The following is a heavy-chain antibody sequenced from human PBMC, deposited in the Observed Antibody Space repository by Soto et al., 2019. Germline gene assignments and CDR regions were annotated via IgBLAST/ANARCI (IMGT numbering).Heavy chain of an antibody. CDR2: ISYDGSNK. J-gene: IGHJ5*02. CDR3: AKEALGYWSGGSCYGYTWFDP. CDR1: GFTFSNYA. Sequence: QVQLVESGGGVVQPGRSLRLSCAASGFTFSNYAMHWVRQAPGKGLEWVAVISYDGSNKYSADSVKGRFTISRDNSKNTLYLQMNSLRAEDTAVYYCAKEALGYWSGGSCYGYTWFDPWGQGTLFTVSS. V-gene: IGHV3-30*18. D-gene: IGHD2-15*01.